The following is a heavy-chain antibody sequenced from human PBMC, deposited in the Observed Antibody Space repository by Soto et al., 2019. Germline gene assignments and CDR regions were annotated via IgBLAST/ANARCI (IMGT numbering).Heavy chain of an antibody. CDR2: IIGSGAIT. V-gene: IGHV3-23*01. J-gene: IGHJ4*02. CDR3: AKDARDTGGKSGIDY. Sequence: EVQLLESGGDLVQPGGSLRLSCVASEFTFNSYAMSWVRQAPGMGLEWVSSIIGSGAITYYADSVKGRFTISRDNSKSTLYLKINSLRVEDTALYYCAKDARDTGGKSGIDYWGQGTLVTVSS. D-gene: IGHD2-15*01. CDR1: EFTFNSYA.